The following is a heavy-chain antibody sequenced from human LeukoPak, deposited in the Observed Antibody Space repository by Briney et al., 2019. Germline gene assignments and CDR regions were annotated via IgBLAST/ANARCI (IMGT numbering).Heavy chain of an antibody. V-gene: IGHV3-23*01. CDR3: AKISVGPLSRPTHVSLYYGMDV. CDR1: GFTFNKFA. Sequence: GGSLRLSCEASGFTFNKFAMSWVRQAPGKGPEWVSGIGSSGATIFYADSVKGRFTISRDDSKNTVYLEMNNLTAKDTAIYYCAKISVGPLSRPTHVSLYYGMDVWGQGTTVTVSS. J-gene: IGHJ6*02. CDR2: IGSSGATI. D-gene: IGHD3-10*01.